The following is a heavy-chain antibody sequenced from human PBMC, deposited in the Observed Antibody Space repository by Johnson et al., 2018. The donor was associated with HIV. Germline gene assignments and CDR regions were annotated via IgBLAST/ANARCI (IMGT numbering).Heavy chain of an antibody. D-gene: IGHD1-26*01. Sequence: QVQLVESGGGVVQPGRSLRLSCAASGFTVSRNYMSWVRQAPGKGLEWVAVISYDGSNKYYADSVKGRITISRDNSKNTLYVQMNSLRAEDTAVYYCARDIVGAPDAFDIWGQGTMVTVSS. V-gene: IGHV3-30*03. J-gene: IGHJ3*02. CDR2: ISYDGSNK. CDR1: GFTVSRNY. CDR3: ARDIVGAPDAFDI.